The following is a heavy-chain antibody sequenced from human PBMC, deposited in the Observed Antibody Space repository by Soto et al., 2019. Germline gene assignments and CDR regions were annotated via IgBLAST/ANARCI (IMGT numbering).Heavy chain of an antibody. J-gene: IGHJ4*02. CDR1: GGTFSSYA. D-gene: IGHD2-15*01. Sequence: QVQLVQSGAEVKKPGSSVKVSCKASGGTFSSYAISWVRQAPGQGLEWMGGIIPIFGTANYAQKFQGRVTITADESTSKAYMELSSLRSEDTAVYYCARDHGGDCSGGSCYPGRYFDYWGQGTLVTVSS. V-gene: IGHV1-69*01. CDR3: ARDHGGDCSGGSCYPGRYFDY. CDR2: IIPIFGTA.